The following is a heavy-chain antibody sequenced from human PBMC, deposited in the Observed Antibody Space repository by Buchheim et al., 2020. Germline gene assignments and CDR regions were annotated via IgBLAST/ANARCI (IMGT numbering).Heavy chain of an antibody. CDR3: ARSHSALLWFGEFPTFDY. CDR2: INHSGST. V-gene: IGHV4-34*01. D-gene: IGHD3-10*01. Sequence: QVQLQQWGAGLLKPSETLSLTCAVYGGSFSGYYWSWIRQPPGKGLEWIGEINHSGSTNYNPSLKSRVTISVDTSKNQFSLKLSSVTAADTAVYYCARSHSALLWFGEFPTFDYWGQGTL. CDR1: GGSFSGYY. J-gene: IGHJ4*02.